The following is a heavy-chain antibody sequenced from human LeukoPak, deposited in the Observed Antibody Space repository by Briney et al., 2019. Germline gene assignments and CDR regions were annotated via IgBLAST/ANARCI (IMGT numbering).Heavy chain of an antibody. J-gene: IGHJ4*02. Sequence: PSETLSLTCAVYGGSFSGYYWSWIRQPPGKGLEWIGEINHSGSTNYNPSLKSRVTISVDTSKNQFSLKLSSVTAADTAVYYCARARGGPVAGTSYFDYWGQGTLVTVSS. CDR2: INHSGST. D-gene: IGHD6-19*01. CDR3: ARARGGPVAGTSYFDY. V-gene: IGHV4-34*01. CDR1: GGSFSGYY.